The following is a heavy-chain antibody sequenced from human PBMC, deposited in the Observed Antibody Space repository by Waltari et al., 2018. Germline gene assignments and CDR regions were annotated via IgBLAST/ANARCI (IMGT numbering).Heavy chain of an antibody. D-gene: IGHD3-3*01. V-gene: IGHV1-18*01. CDR1: GYAFSDYG. Sequence: QVLLVQSGPEVKKPGASVKVSCKTSGYAFSDYGMNWVRQAPGQGLEWMGWISAYNEKTDYAQKFQGRVTMTIDKSTTTAYMELRSLRADDTAVYYCARDPHEFWSSYFFDAWGQGTLVTVSS. CDR2: ISAYNEKT. J-gene: IGHJ5*02. CDR3: ARDPHEFWSSYFFDA.